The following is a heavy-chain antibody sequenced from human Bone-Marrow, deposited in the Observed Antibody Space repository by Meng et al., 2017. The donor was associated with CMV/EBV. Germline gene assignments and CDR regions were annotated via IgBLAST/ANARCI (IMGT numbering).Heavy chain of an antibody. Sequence: GESLKISCAVSGFTFSDAWMSWVRQAPGKGLEWVAFIGYDGSNKYYADSVKGRFTISRDNSKNTLYLQMNSLRAEDTAVYYCAKDLGFMENYYYYGMDVWGQGTTVTVSS. D-gene: IGHD1-1*01. CDR3: AKDLGFMENYYYYGMDV. CDR2: IGYDGSNK. CDR1: GFTFSDAW. V-gene: IGHV3-30*02. J-gene: IGHJ6*02.